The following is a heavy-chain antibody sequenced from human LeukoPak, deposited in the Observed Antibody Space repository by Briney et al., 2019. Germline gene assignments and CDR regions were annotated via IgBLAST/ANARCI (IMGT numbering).Heavy chain of an antibody. CDR1: GGSISSRSYY. Sequence: SETLSLTCTGSGGSISSRSYYWGWIRQPPGKGLEGIGCIYYSGRTSYNPSLKSRVTISVDTSKNQFSLKLSSVTAADTAVYYCARQFGSFVPYGGDPDRLGYWGQGTLVTVSS. CDR2: IYYSGRT. D-gene: IGHD4-23*01. V-gene: IGHV4-39*01. CDR3: ARQFGSFVPYGGDPDRLGY. J-gene: IGHJ4*02.